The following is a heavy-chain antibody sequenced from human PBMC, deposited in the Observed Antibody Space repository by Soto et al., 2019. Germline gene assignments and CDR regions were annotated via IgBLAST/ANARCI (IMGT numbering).Heavy chain of an antibody. CDR3: TRGSEATLSLLYFDT. Sequence: SETLSLTCAVSGASMTTGGFSWTWVRQPPGGGLEWIGHVYHRASTQYNPSLKSRVSISVDTSRSLFSLRLTSLTAADTAVYFCTRGSEATLSLLYFDTWGQGTRVTLSS. J-gene: IGHJ4*02. V-gene: IGHV4-30-2*01. CDR2: VYHRAST. CDR1: GASMTTGGFS. D-gene: IGHD2-15*01.